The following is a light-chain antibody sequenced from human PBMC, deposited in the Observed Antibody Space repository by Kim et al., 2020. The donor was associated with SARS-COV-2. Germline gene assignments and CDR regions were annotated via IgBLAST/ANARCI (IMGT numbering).Light chain of an antibody. CDR2: GAS. J-gene: IGKJ1*01. CDR3: QQYNNWPPWT. V-gene: IGKV3-15*01. CDR1: QSVSSN. Sequence: EIVMTQSPATLSVSPGERATLSSRASQSVSSNLAWYQQKPGQAPRLPIYGASTRATGIPARFSGSGSGTEFTLTISSLQSEDFAVYYCQQYNNWPPWTFGQGTKVDIK.